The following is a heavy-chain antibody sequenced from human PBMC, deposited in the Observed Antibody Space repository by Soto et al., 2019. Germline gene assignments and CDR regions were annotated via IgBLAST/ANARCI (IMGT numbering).Heavy chain of an antibody. CDR2: IIPILGIA. J-gene: IGHJ4*02. D-gene: IGHD1-26*01. V-gene: IGHV1-69*08. Sequence: QVQLVQSGAEVQKPGSSVKVSCKASGGTFSSYTISWVRQAPGQGLEWMGRIIPILGIANYAQKFQGRVTITADKSTSTAYMELSSLRSEDTAVYYCAREVGRPYYFDYWGQGTLVTVSS. CDR3: AREVGRPYYFDY. CDR1: GGTFSSYT.